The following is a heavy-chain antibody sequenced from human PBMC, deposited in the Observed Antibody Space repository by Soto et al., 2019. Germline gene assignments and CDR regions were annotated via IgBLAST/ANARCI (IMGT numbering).Heavy chain of an antibody. CDR2: ISYDGSNK. CDR1: GFTFSSYG. J-gene: IGHJ4*02. D-gene: IGHD6-6*01. V-gene: IGHV3-30*18. Sequence: QVQLVESGGGVVQPGRSLRLSCAASGFTFSSYGMHWVRQAPGKGLEWVAVISYDGSNKYYADSVKGRFTISRDNSKNTLYLQMNSLRAEDTAVYYCAKDRGYSSSVFDYWGQGTLVTVSS. CDR3: AKDRGYSSSVFDY.